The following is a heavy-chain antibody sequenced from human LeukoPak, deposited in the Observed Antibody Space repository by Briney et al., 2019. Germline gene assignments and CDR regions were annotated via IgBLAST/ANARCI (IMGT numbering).Heavy chain of an antibody. CDR1: GFTFSFYW. V-gene: IGHV3-23*01. CDR3: AKGKSGINQ. Sequence: GGSLRLSRAASGFTFSFYWMSWVRQAPGKGLEWVSGIVGSDHRTYYADSVKGRFTISRDNSKNTLYLELNSLRVEDTAIYYCAKGKSGINQWGQGTLVTVSS. D-gene: IGHD1-26*01. CDR2: IVGSDHRT. J-gene: IGHJ4*02.